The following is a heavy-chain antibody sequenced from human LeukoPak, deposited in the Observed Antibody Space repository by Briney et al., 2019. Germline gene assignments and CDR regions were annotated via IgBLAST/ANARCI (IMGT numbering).Heavy chain of an antibody. CDR3: ASLVKQLLGDYMDV. CDR1: GGTFSSYA. D-gene: IGHD6-6*01. CDR2: IIPIFGTA. V-gene: IGHV1-69*05. Sequence: GASVKVSCKASGGTFSSYAISWVRQAPGQGLEWMGGIIPIFGTANYAQKFQGRVTITTDESTSTAYMELSSLRSEDTAVYYCASLVKQLLGDYMDVWGKGTTVTVSS. J-gene: IGHJ6*03.